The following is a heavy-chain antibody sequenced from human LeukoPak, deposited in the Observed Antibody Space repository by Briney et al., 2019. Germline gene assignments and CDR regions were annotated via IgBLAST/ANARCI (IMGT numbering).Heavy chain of an antibody. D-gene: IGHD6-13*01. J-gene: IGHJ4*02. CDR2: ISITGGST. CDR3: ATLSVAAVDWDDDY. Sequence: GGSLTLSCPVSGLTFSSYAMSWVRQAAGKGLEWVSGISITGGSTYYADPVKGRFTISRDNSKYTLYLQMNTRRAEDTAVYYCATLSVAAVDWDDDYGGQGTLLTVSS. CDR1: GLTFSSYA. V-gene: IGHV3-23*01.